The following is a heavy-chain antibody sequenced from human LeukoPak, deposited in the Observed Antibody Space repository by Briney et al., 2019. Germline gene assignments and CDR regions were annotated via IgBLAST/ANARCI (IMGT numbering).Heavy chain of an antibody. J-gene: IGHJ4*02. V-gene: IGHV4-59*01. CDR3: ARCSSTSCYYVY. Sequence: SETLSLTCTVSGGSISSYYWSWIRQPPGKGLEWIGYIYYSGSTNYHPSLKSRVTISVDTSKNQFSLKLSSVTAADTAVYYCARCSSTSCYYVYWGQGTLVTVSS. CDR2: IYYSGST. D-gene: IGHD2-2*01. CDR1: GGSISSYY.